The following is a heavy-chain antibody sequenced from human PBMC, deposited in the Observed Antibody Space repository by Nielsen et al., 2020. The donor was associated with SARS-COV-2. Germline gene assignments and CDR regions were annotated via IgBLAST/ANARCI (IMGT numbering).Heavy chain of an antibody. CDR3: ARAQWRSTWDFDS. CDR1: GYTFTNYD. D-gene: IGHD2-2*01. Sequence: ASVKVSCKASGYTFTNYDMPWVRQAPGQGLEWMGIINPSGGTTIYAQKFQGRVTMTRDTSTSTVSMELPTLRSEDTATYYCARAQWRSTWDFDSWGQGTLVTVSS. V-gene: IGHV1-46*01. J-gene: IGHJ4*02. CDR2: INPSGGTT.